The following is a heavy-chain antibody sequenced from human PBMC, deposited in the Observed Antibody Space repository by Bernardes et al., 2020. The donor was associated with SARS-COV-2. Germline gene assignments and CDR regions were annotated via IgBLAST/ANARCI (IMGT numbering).Heavy chain of an antibody. CDR2: IKSDGSST. CDR3: LRENWGIDY. J-gene: IGHJ4*02. CDR1: GFTFSRYW. D-gene: IGHD7-27*01. V-gene: IGHV3-74*01. Sequence: GWSLRRSCAVSGFTFSRYWMHWARQVPGKGLVWVSRIKSDGSSTNYADSVKGRFTISRDNAKDTLYLQMNSLRAEDTAVYYCLRENWGIDYWGQGTLVTVSS.